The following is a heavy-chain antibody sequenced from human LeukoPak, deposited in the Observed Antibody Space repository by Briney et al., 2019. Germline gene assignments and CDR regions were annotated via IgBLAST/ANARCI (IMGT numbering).Heavy chain of an antibody. D-gene: IGHD3-22*01. J-gene: IGHJ4*02. CDR3: ARQNYDSSGYQYYFDY. CDR1: GGSISSSSYY. V-gene: IGHV4-39*01. Sequence: SETLSLTCTVSGGSISSSSYYWGWIRQPPGKGLEWIGSIYYSGSTYYNPSLKSRVTISVDTSKNQFSLKLSSVTAADTAVYYCARQNYDSSGYQYYFDYWGQGTLVTVSS. CDR2: IYYSGST.